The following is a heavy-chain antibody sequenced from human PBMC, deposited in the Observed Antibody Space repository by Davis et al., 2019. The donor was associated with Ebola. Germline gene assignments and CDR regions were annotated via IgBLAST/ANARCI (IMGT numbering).Heavy chain of an antibody. J-gene: IGHJ4*02. D-gene: IGHD2-15*01. V-gene: IGHV1-46*01. CDR2: INPSGGTT. CDR1: GYTLVSYY. Sequence: ASVKVSCKASGYTLVSYYAHWVRQAPGQGLAWMGIINPSGGTTTYAQKFQGRVTMTRDTSTSTVYMELSILRSEDTAVYYCAREGRYCSGGSCYSYYFDYWGQGTLVTVSS. CDR3: AREGRYCSGGSCYSYYFDY.